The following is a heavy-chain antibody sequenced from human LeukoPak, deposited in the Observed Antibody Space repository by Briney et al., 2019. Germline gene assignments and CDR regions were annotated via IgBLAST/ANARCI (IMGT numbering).Heavy chain of an antibody. CDR3: ARDLDWEDALDI. CDR2: ISSSGSTI. D-gene: IGHD3-9*01. CDR1: GFTFSDYY. V-gene: IGHV3-11*01. Sequence: GGSLRLSCAASGFTFSDYYMSWIRQAPGRGLEWVSYISSSGSTIYYADSVKGRFTVSRDNAKNSLYLQMNSLRAEDTAVYYCARDLDWEDALDIWGQGTMVTVSS. J-gene: IGHJ3*02.